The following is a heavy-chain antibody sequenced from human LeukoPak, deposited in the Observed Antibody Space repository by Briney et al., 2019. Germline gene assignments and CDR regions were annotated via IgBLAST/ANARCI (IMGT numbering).Heavy chain of an antibody. CDR3: ARALSEMATIGGDFDY. Sequence: ASVKVSCKASGYTFTSYHMHWVRQAPGQGLEWMGIINPSGGTTNYAQKFWGRVTMTRDMSTSTVYMELSSLRSEDTAVYYCARALSEMATIGGDFDYWGQGTLVTVSS. CDR1: GYTFTSYH. CDR2: INPSGGTT. D-gene: IGHD5-24*01. J-gene: IGHJ4*02. V-gene: IGHV1-46*01.